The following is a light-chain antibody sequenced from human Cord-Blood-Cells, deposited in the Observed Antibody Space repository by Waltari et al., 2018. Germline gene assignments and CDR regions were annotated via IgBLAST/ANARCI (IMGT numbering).Light chain of an antibody. Sequence: SYELTQPPSVSVSPGQTARITCSGDALPKQYANWYQQKPGQAPELVIYKDSERPSGIPERFSGSSSGTTVTLTISGVQAEDEADYYCQSADSSGTYVFGTGTKVTVL. CDR2: KDS. CDR1: ALPKQY. CDR3: QSADSSGTYV. J-gene: IGLJ1*01. V-gene: IGLV3-25*03.